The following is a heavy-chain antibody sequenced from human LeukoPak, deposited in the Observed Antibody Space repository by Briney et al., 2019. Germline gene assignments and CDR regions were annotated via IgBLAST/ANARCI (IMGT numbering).Heavy chain of an antibody. Sequence: GGSLRLSCAVSGFTFSSASIDWVRQAPGKGLEWVSYISSSSSYIYYADSVKGRFTISRDNDKNSVYLQMNSLRDEDTAVYYCARVYRSGYSVDYWGQGTLVTVSS. J-gene: IGHJ4*02. CDR1: GFTFSSAS. V-gene: IGHV3-48*02. CDR3: ARVYRSGYSVDY. CDR2: ISSSSSYI. D-gene: IGHD6-19*01.